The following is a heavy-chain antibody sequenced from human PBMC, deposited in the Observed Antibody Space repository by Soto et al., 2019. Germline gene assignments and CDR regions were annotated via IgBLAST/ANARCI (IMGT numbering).Heavy chain of an antibody. J-gene: IGHJ4*02. V-gene: IGHV3-23*01. CDR2: ISGSGGRT. CDR1: GFPFSTYA. CDR3: AKDLGGRYCTNDVCYRWDW. Sequence: EVQLLESGGGLVQPGGSLRLSCAASGFPFSTYAMSWVRQAPGKGPEWVSGISGSGGRTYYADSVKGRFTISRDNSKNTLYLQMNSLRAEDTAVYYCAKDLGGRYCTNDVCYRWDWWGQGTLVTVSS. D-gene: IGHD2-8*01.